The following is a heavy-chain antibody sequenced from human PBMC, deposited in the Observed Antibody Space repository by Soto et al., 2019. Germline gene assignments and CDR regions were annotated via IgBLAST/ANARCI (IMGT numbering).Heavy chain of an antibody. V-gene: IGHV3-21*01. D-gene: IGHD3-10*01. CDR1: GFTFNTRG. Sequence: PGGSLRLSCAASGFTFNTRGMHWLRQAPGKGLEWVSSISLSSTYIFYADSVKGRFTISRDNAKNSLYLQMNSLRAEDTAVYYCARDGVDITMVRGVIGNFDFWGLGTLVTVSS. CDR2: ISLSSTYI. CDR3: ARDGVDITMVRGVIGNFDF. J-gene: IGHJ4*02.